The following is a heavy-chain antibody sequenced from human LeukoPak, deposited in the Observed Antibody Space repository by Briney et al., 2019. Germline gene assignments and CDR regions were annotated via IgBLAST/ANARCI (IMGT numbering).Heavy chain of an antibody. V-gene: IGHV3-33*01. D-gene: IGHD5-12*01. CDR1: GFTFSSYG. J-gene: IGHJ4*02. CDR2: IWYDGSNK. Sequence: GRSLRLSCAASGFTFSSYGMHWVRQAPGKGLEWVAVIWYDGSNKYYADFVKGRFTISRDNSKNTLYLQMNSLRVEDTAVYYCTGDIRATLDYWGQGTLVTVSS. CDR3: TGDIRATLDY.